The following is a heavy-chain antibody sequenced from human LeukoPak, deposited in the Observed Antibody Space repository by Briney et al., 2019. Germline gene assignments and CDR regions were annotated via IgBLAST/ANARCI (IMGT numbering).Heavy chain of an antibody. CDR1: GGSISGSSYY. CDR3: ARHPKIRTAVAGRTIYYYGMDV. CDR2: IYYSGST. D-gene: IGHD6-19*01. V-gene: IGHV4-39*01. J-gene: IGHJ6*02. Sequence: SETLPLTCTVSGGSISGSSYYWGWIRQPPGKGLEWIGSIYYSGSTYYNPSLKSRVTISVDTSKNQFSLKLSSVTAADTAVYYCARHPKIRTAVAGRTIYYYGMDVWGQGTTVTVSS.